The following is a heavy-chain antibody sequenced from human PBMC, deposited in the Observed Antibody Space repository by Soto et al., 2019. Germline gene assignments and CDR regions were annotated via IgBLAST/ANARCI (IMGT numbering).Heavy chain of an antibody. D-gene: IGHD3-3*02. V-gene: IGHV3-33*01. CDR2: IWFDGSTK. CDR1: GFTFSDYG. J-gene: IGHJ4*02. CDR3: ARVSDFEDYFDY. Sequence: GGSLRLSCVASGFTFSDYGMHWVRQAPGKGLEWVTGIWFDGSTKDYADSVKGRFTISRDDSKNTLYLQMNSLRAEDTAVYYCARVSDFEDYFDYWGQGTLVTVSS.